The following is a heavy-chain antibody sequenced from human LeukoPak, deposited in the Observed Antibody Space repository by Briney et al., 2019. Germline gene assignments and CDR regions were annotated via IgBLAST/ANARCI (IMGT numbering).Heavy chain of an antibody. V-gene: IGHV4-38-2*01. J-gene: IGHJ4*02. CDR3: ARRFSNSHFDY. D-gene: IGHD6-6*01. Sequence: PSEALSLTCAVSGYSISSGYYWGWIRQPPGKGLEWIGNIYHSGSTYYNPSLKSRVTISVDTSKNQFSLKLSSATAADTAVYYCARRFSNSHFDYWGQGTLVTVSS. CDR2: IYHSGST. CDR1: GYSISSGYY.